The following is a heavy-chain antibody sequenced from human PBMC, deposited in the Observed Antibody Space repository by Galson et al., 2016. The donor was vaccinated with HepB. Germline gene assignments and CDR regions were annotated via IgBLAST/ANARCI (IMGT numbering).Heavy chain of an antibody. CDR2: IHYNGNT. V-gene: IGHV4-39*01. CDR3: AESADNWFDP. CDR1: GGSMFSGSVY. J-gene: IGHJ5*02. Sequence: SETLSLTCSVSGGSMFSGSVYWDWIRQPPGKGLEWIGNIHYNGNTLYNPSLKNRVTIYVDTSKNQFSLKLDAVTAADTAVYDCAESADNWFDPWGHGTQVTVSS. D-gene: IGHD3-3*01.